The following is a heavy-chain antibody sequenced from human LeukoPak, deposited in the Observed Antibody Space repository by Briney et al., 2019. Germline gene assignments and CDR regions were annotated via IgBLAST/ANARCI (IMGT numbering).Heavy chain of an antibody. CDR1: GYTFTSYG. CDR2: ISAYNGNT. D-gene: IGHD6-6*01. J-gene: IGHJ5*02. Sequence: ASVKVFCKASGYTFTSYGISWVRQAPGQGLEWMGWISAYNGNTNYAQKLQGRVTMTADTSTSTAYMELRSLRSDDTAVYYCARDRGIAARASRLRGWFDPWGQGTLVTVSS. CDR3: ARDRGIAARASRLRGWFDP. V-gene: IGHV1-18*01.